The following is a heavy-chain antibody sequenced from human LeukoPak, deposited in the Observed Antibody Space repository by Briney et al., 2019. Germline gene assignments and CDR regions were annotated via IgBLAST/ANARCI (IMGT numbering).Heavy chain of an antibody. CDR1: GGTFSGYA. CDR2: IIPIFGTA. Sequence: SVKVSCKASGGTFSGYAISWVRQAPGQGLEWMGGIIPIFGTANYAQKFQGRVTITTDESTSTAYMELSSLRSEDTAVYYCATGGRDSSGYYLDAFDIWGQGTMVTVSS. J-gene: IGHJ3*02. D-gene: IGHD3-22*01. V-gene: IGHV1-69*05. CDR3: ATGGRDSSGYYLDAFDI.